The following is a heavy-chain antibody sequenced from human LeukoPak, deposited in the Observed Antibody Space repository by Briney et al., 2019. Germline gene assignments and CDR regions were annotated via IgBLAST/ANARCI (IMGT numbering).Heavy chain of an antibody. Sequence: PSETLSLTCTVSGGSISSSSYYWGWIRQPPGKGLEWIGSIYYSGSTYYNPSLKSRVTISVDTSKNQFSLKLSSVTAADTAVYYCARGRRNYYDSSGYFYYWGQGTLVTVSS. J-gene: IGHJ4*02. D-gene: IGHD3-22*01. CDR2: IYYSGST. V-gene: IGHV4-39*01. CDR1: GGSISSSSYY. CDR3: ARGRRNYYDSSGYFYY.